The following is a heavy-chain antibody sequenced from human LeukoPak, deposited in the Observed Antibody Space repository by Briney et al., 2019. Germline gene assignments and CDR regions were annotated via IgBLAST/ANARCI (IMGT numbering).Heavy chain of an antibody. CDR2: IGTAGDT. V-gene: IGHV3-13*01. J-gene: IGHJ6*04. CDR3: AELGITMIGGV. CDR1: RFSFSSYD. Sequence: GGSLRLSCAASRFSFSSYDMHWVRQVTGKGLEWVSAIGTAGDTYYPGSVKGRFTISRENAKNSLYLQMNSLRAGDTAVYYCAELGITMIGGVWGKGTTVTISS. D-gene: IGHD3-10*02.